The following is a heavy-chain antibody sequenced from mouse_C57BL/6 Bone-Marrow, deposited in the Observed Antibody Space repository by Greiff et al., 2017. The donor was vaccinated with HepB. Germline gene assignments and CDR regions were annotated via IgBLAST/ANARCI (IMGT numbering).Heavy chain of an antibody. CDR1: GYTFTSYT. J-gene: IGHJ4*01. CDR2: INPSSGYT. CDR3: ARAIVTTSMDY. Sequence: VQLQQSGAELARPGASVKMSCKASGYTFTSYTMHWVNQRPGQGLEWIGYINPSSGYTKYNQKFKDKATLTADKSSSTAYMQLSSLTSEDSAVYYCARAIVTTSMDYWGQGTSVTVSS. D-gene: IGHD2-5*01. V-gene: IGHV1-4*01.